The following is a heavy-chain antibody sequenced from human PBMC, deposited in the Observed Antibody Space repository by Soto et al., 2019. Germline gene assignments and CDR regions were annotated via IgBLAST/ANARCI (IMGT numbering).Heavy chain of an antibody. V-gene: IGHV3-30*18. D-gene: IGHD2-8*01. J-gene: IGHJ4*02. CDR2: VSFDGNKR. Sequence: HLVESGGGVVQPGKSLRLSCAASKFTFTTYDMHWVRQAPGKGLEWVAVVSFDGNKRYYADSVRGRFTISRDNSKNLVYLEMTSLRPEYTDVYFCAKGRESACWYYREGDYWGQGNLVTVSS. CDR1: KFTFTTYD. CDR3: AKGRESACWYYREGDY.